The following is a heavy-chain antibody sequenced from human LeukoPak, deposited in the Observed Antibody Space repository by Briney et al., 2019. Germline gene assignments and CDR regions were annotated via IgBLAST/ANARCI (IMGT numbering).Heavy chain of an antibody. D-gene: IGHD4-17*01. J-gene: IGHJ4*02. CDR2: IIPILGIA. CDR1: GGTFSSYA. CDR3: ARAMVTTGYYFDY. Sequence: SVKVSCKASGGTFSSYAISWVRQAPGQGLEWMGRIIPILGIANYVQKFQGRVTITADKSTSTAYMELSSLRSEDTAVYYCARAMVTTGYYFDYWGQGTLVTVSS. V-gene: IGHV1-69*04.